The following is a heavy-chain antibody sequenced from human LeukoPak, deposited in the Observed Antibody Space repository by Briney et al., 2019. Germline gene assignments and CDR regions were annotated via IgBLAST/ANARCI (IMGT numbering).Heavy chain of an antibody. CDR1: GGSISSYY. CDR3: ARDRKMFYSDSSGYMDV. CDR2: IYNSGST. Sequence: PSETLSLTCTVSGGSISSYYWSWIRQPPGKGLEWIGYIYNSGSTNYNPSLKSRVTISVDMSKNQFSLKLSSVTAADTAVYYCARDRKMFYSDSSGYMDVWGKGTAVTVSS. J-gene: IGHJ6*03. D-gene: IGHD3-22*01. V-gene: IGHV4-59*01.